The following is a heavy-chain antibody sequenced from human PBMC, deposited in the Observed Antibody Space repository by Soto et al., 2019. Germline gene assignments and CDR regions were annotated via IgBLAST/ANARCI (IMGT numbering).Heavy chain of an antibody. Sequence: SETLSLTCAVYGGSFIGYYCICIRQPPGKGLEWIVEINHSGSTNYNPSLKSRVTISVDTSKNQFSLKLSSVTAADTAVYYCARFWVVPAAMLDYWGQGTLVTVSS. CDR1: GGSFIGYY. D-gene: IGHD2-2*01. CDR2: INHSGST. CDR3: ARFWVVPAAMLDY. V-gene: IGHV4-34*01. J-gene: IGHJ4*02.